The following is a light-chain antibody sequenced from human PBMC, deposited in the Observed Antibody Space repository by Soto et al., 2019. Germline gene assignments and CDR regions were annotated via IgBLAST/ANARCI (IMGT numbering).Light chain of an antibody. CDR3: QQYNTYLS. V-gene: IGKV1-5*01. CDR2: HAS. CDR1: QSISRW. J-gene: IGKJ1*01. Sequence: DIQMTQSPSTLSASVGNRVTISCRASQSISRWLAWYQQKPGKAPTLLIYHASSLESGVPPRFSGSGSGTDFTLTISSRQPEDVATYYCQQYNTYLSFGQGTKVEIK.